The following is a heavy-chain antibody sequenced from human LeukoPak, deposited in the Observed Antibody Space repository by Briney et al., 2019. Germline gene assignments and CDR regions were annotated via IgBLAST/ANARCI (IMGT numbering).Heavy chain of an antibody. V-gene: IGHV4-34*01. CDR3: ARDIVMITFGGVSVSDAFDI. D-gene: IGHD3-16*02. J-gene: IGHJ3*02. Sequence: SETLSLTCAVYGGSFSGYYWSWIRQPPGKGLEWIGEINHSGSTNYNPSLKSRVTISVDTSKNQFSLKLSSVTAADTAVYYCARDIVMITFGGVSVSDAFDIWGLGTMVTVSS. CDR1: GGSFSGYY. CDR2: INHSGST.